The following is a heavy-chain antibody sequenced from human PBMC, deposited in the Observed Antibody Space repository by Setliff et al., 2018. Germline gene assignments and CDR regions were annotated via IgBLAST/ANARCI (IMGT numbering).Heavy chain of an antibody. CDR3: ARDMMGGGFFGVVNPIDY. Sequence: GGSLRLSCAASGFTFSSYWMSWVRQAPGKGLEWVANIKQDGSEKYYVDSVKGRFTISRDNAKNSLYLQMNSLRAEDTAVYYCARDMMGGGFFGVVNPIDYWGQGTLVTVSP. CDR1: GFTFSSYW. J-gene: IGHJ4*02. D-gene: IGHD3-3*01. CDR2: IKQDGSEK. V-gene: IGHV3-7*01.